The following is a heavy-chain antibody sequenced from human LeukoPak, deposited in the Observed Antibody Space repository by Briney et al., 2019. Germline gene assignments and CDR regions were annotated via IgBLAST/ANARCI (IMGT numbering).Heavy chain of an antibody. Sequence: GGSLRLSCAASGFTFSSYGMHWVRQAPGKRLEWVAVISYDGSNKYYADSVKDRFTISRDNSKNTRYLQMNSLRAEDTAVYYCAKDSVQQEYYYYGMDVWGRGTTVTVSS. J-gene: IGHJ6*04. V-gene: IGHV3-30*18. CDR3: AKDSVQQEYYYYGMDV. CDR1: GFTFSSYG. CDR2: ISYDGSNK. D-gene: IGHD6-13*01.